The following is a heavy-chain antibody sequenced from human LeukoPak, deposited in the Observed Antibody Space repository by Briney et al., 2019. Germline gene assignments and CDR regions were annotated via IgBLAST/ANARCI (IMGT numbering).Heavy chain of an antibody. CDR1: GFTFSSYA. CDR3: TTYCAGDCYGY. CDR2: IKSKTDGGTT. J-gene: IGHJ4*02. D-gene: IGHD2-21*02. V-gene: IGHV3-15*01. Sequence: PGGSLRLSCAASGFTFSSYAMTWVRQAPGKGLEWVGRIKSKTDGGTTDYAAPVKGRFTISRDDSKNTLYLQMNSLKTEDTAVYYCTTYCAGDCYGYWGQGTLVTVSS.